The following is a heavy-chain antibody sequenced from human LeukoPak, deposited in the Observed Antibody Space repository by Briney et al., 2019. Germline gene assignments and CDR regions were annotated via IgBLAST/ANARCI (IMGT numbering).Heavy chain of an antibody. J-gene: IGHJ6*03. CDR3: ARVGYSYSTTDGSRTGLGAYATKYYYYMDV. Sequence: GSLRLSCAASGFTFSDYYMSWIRQAPGEGLAWIGEINHNGGTNHNPSLVSRVIMSVDTSKNQFSLKVSSVTAADTAVYYRARVGYSYSTTDGSRTGLGAYATKYYYYMDVWGKGTTVTVSS. CDR1: GFTFSDYY. D-gene: IGHD5-18*01. V-gene: IGHV4-34*01. CDR2: INHNGGT.